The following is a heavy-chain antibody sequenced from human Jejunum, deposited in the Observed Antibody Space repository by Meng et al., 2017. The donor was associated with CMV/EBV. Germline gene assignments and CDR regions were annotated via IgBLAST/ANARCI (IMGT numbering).Heavy chain of an antibody. V-gene: IGHV4-34*01. CDR3: ARCPRDDDSGYWFFDN. Sequence: QLQVWGAGLLKPSDTLSLTCAVYGGSFSGYYWSWIRQPPGKGLEWIGEINYRGSTNYSPSLKSRVTMSLDTSKNQFSLKLTSVTAADTAMYYCARCPRDDDSGYWFFDNWGQGTLVTVSS. CDR1: GGSFSGYY. J-gene: IGHJ4*02. CDR2: INYRGST. D-gene: IGHD3-22*01.